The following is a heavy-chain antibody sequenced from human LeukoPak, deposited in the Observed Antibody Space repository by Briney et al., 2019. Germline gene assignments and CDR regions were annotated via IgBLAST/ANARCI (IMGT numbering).Heavy chain of an antibody. V-gene: IGHV3-7*01. CDR1: GFTFSAYW. J-gene: IGHJ4*02. CDR2: IKEDGTEK. D-gene: IGHD6-13*01. Sequence: GGSLRLSCSASGFTFSAYWMTWVRQAPGQGLEGVANIKEDGTEKNYVDSVKGRFTISRDNDKNSMHMQMNSLRAEDTAVYYCARPGIAGAGTAYSGYWGQGTLVTVSS. CDR3: ARPGIAGAGTAYSGY.